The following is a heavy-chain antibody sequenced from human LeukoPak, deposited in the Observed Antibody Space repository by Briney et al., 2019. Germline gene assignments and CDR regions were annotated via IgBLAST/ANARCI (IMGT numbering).Heavy chain of an antibody. CDR1: GGTFSSYY. D-gene: IGHD6-13*01. V-gene: IGHV4-34*01. J-gene: IGHJ4*02. CDR3: ARRYRGSSSWYIDY. Sequence: SGTLSLTCAVYGGTFSSYYRSWIRQPPGKGLEWIGEINHSGSTNYNPSLKSRVTISVDTSKNQFSLKLSSVTAADTAVYYCARRYRGSSSWYIDYWGQGTLVTVSS. CDR2: INHSGST.